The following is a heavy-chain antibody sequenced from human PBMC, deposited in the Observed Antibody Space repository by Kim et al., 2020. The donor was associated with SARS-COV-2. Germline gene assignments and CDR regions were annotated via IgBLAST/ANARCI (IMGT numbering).Heavy chain of an antibody. D-gene: IGHD6-13*01. CDR1: GGSISSSSYY. V-gene: IGHV4-39*01. Sequence: SETLSLTCTVSGGSISSSSYYWGWIRQPPGKGLEWIGSIYYSGSTYYNPSLKSRVTISVDTSKNQFSLKLSSVTAADTAVYYCARQGVAAAGDYWGQGTLVTVSS. J-gene: IGHJ4*02. CDR2: IYYSGST. CDR3: ARQGVAAAGDY.